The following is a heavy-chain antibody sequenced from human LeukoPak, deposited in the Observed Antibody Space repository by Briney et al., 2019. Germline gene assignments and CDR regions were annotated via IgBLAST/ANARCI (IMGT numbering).Heavy chain of an antibody. CDR2: INSDGSST. CDR3: ARDLRYYYDEDWFDP. Sequence: GGSLRLSCAASGFTFSSYWMHWVRQAPGKGLVWVSRINSDGSSTSYADSVKGRFTISRDNAKNTLHLQMNSLRAEDTAVYYCARDLRYYYDEDWFDPWGQGTLVTVSS. V-gene: IGHV3-74*01. D-gene: IGHD3-22*01. J-gene: IGHJ5*02. CDR1: GFTFSSYW.